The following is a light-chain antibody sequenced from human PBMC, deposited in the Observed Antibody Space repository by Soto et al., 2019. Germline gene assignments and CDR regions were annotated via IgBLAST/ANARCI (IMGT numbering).Light chain of an antibody. Sequence: DIVMTQTPLSSPVTIGQAASISCRSSQSLVHNDGNTYLSWFQKRPGQPPRLLIYKISDRFSGVPDRFSGSGAGTDFILTISRVEAEDVGVYEGMQGTHWPITFCQGTRLEIK. J-gene: IGKJ5*01. CDR1: QSLVHNDGNTY. CDR2: KIS. V-gene: IGKV2-24*01. CDR3: MQGTHWPIT.